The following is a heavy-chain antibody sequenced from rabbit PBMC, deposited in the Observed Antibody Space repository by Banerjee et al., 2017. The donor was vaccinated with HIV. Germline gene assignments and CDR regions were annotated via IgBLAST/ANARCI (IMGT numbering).Heavy chain of an antibody. Sequence: QEQLVESGGGLVKPEGSLTLTCTASGFSFSNGYVMCWVRQAPGKGLEWIACINTISGDTVYATWAKGRFTISKASWTTVTLQMTSLTPADTATYFCARDNVGDGGYGYGDLWGQGTLVTVS. CDR2: INTISGDT. D-gene: IGHD6-1*01. V-gene: IGHV1S45*01. J-gene: IGHJ3*01. CDR1: GFSFSNGYV. CDR3: ARDNVGDGGYGYGDL.